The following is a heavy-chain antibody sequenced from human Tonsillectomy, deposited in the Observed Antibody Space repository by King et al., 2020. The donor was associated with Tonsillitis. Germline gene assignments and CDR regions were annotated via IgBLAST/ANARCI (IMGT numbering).Heavy chain of an antibody. D-gene: IGHD3-22*01. V-gene: IGHV3-23*04. CDR3: AKDITRIQYYYDSSGYYYPFDY. CDR1: GFTFSSYA. Sequence: VQLVESGGGLVQPGGSLRLSCAASGFTFSSYAMSWVRQAPGKGLEWVSAISGGGGSAYYADSVKGRFTISRDNPKNTLYLQMNSLRAEDTAVYYCAKDITRIQYYYDSSGYYYPFDYWGQGTLVTVSS. J-gene: IGHJ4*02. CDR2: ISGGGGSA.